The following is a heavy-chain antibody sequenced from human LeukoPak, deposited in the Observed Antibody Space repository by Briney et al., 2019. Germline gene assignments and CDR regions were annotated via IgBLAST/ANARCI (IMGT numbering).Heavy chain of an antibody. V-gene: IGHV3-15*01. CDR2: IRGKADGETT. CDR1: GFTFSNAW. J-gene: IGHJ4*02. CDR3: ILAAAGPAY. D-gene: IGHD6-13*01. Sequence: PGGSLRLSCAASGFTFSNAWMTWVRQALGKGPEWLGRIRGKADGETTDYAAPVKGRFTISRGDSKNILYLQMNSLTTEDTAVYYCILAAAGPAYWGQGTLVTVSS.